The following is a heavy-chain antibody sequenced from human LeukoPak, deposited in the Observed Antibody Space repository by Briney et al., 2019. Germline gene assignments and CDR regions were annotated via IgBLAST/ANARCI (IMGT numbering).Heavy chain of an antibody. Sequence: KPGGSLRLSCAASGFTFSSYSMNWVRQAPGKGLEWVSSISSSSSYIYYADSVKGRFTISRDNAKNALYLQMNSLRAEDTAAYYCAREVRQGYNYPALDFWGQGILVAVSS. D-gene: IGHD5-24*01. J-gene: IGHJ4*02. CDR1: GFTFSSYS. V-gene: IGHV3-21*04. CDR2: ISSSSSYI. CDR3: AREVRQGYNYPALDF.